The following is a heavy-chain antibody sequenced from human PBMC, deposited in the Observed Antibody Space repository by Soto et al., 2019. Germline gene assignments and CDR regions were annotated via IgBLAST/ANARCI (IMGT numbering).Heavy chain of an antibody. CDR2: IIPILGIA. D-gene: IGHD2-15*01. J-gene: IGHJ4*02. Sequence: QVQLVQSGAEVKKPGSSVKVSCKASGGTFSSYTISWVRQAPGQGLEWMGRIIPILGIANYAQKFLGRVTITADKSTSTDYMELSSLRSEDTAVYYCAREIRSGYCSGGSCYSHFDYWGQGTLVTVSS. CDR3: AREIRSGYCSGGSCYSHFDY. V-gene: IGHV1-69*08. CDR1: GGTFSSYT.